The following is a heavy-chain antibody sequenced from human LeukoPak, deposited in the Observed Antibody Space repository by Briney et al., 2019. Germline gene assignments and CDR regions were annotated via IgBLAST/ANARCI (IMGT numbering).Heavy chain of an antibody. J-gene: IGHJ4*02. CDR2: ISYDGSNK. D-gene: IGHD5-24*01. CDR1: GFTFSSFV. V-gene: IGHV3-30-3*01. CDR3: ANYRRRDGYHGFDY. Sequence: GGSLRLSCAASGFTFSSFVMHWVRQAPGKGLEWVAVISYDGSNKYYADSVKGRFTISRDNAKNSLYLQMNSLRAEDTAVYYCANYRRRDGYHGFDYWGQGTLVTVSS.